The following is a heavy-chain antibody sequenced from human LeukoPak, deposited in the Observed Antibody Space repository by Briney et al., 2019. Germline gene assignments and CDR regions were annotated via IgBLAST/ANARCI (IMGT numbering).Heavy chain of an antibody. D-gene: IGHD4-17*01. CDR1: GGSFSGYY. CDR3: AASYGDHPLDY. J-gene: IGHJ4*02. Sequence: KPSETLSLTCAVYGGSFSGYYWSWIRQPPGKGLEWIGEINHSGSTNYNPSLKSRVTISVDTSKNQFSLKLSSMTAADTAVYYCAASYGDHPLDYWGQGTLVTVSS. V-gene: IGHV4-34*01. CDR2: INHSGST.